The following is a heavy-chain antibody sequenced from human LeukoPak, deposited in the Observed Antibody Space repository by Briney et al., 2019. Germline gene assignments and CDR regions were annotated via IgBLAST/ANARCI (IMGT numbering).Heavy chain of an antibody. V-gene: IGHV1-46*01. CDR2: INPSGGST. CDR1: GYTFTSYY. D-gene: IGHD3-10*01. Sequence: ASVKVSCKASGYTFTSYYMHWVRQAPGRGLEWMGIINPSGGSTSYAQKFQGRVTVTRDRSTSTVYMELNSLRSEDTAVYYCARGMVRGSNWFDPWGQGTLVTVSS. J-gene: IGHJ5*02. CDR3: ARGMVRGSNWFDP.